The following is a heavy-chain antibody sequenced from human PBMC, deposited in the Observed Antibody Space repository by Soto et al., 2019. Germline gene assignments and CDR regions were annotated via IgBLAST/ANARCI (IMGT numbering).Heavy chain of an antibody. CDR1: SASLGDHY. D-gene: IGHD2-15*01. J-gene: IGHJ5*02. CDR3: ARHSLHGGPFDP. Sequence: PSETLSLTCAVFSASLGDHYWAWIRQSPDKGLEWIGEVHPSGSTDYNPSLKSRVTLFVDTSKNQFSLRLTSVTAADTAVYYCARHSLHGGPFDPWGQGTLVTVPS. V-gene: IGHV4-34*01. CDR2: VHPSGST.